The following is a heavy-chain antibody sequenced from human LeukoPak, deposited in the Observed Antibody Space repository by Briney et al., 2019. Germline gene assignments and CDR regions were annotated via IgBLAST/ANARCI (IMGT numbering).Heavy chain of an antibody. D-gene: IGHD3-10*01. CDR3: AKDLWTMVRGAFDY. CDR1: GFTFSSYG. Sequence: GGSLRLSCAASGFTFSSYGMHWVRQAPGKGLEWVAVISCDGRNKYYADSVKGRFTISRDNSKNTLYLQMNSLRAEDTAVYYCAKDLWTMVRGAFDYWGQGTQVTVSS. CDR2: ISCDGRNK. J-gene: IGHJ4*02. V-gene: IGHV3-30*18.